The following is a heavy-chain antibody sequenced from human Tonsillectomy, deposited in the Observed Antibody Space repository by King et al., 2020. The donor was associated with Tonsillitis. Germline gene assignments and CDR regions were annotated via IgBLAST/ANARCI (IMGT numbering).Heavy chain of an antibody. V-gene: IGHV2-70*11. CDR3: ARAKNYHFYYMDV. Sequence: TLKESGPALVKPTQTLTLTCSFSGFSLSTSGMCVSWIRQPPGKALEWLARNDWDGDKYYNTSLKTRLTISKDTPKNQVVLTMTNMDPVYTATYYCARAKNYHFYYMDVWGKGTTVTVSS. CDR1: GFSLSTSGMC. CDR2: NDWDGDK. J-gene: IGHJ6*03.